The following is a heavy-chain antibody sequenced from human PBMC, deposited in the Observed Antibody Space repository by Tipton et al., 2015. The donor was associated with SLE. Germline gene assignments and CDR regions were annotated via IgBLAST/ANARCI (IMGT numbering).Heavy chain of an antibody. V-gene: IGHV4-39*01. J-gene: IGHJ4*02. CDR3: ARHAHYYDSPWDY. CDR1: DGSITSISSY. CDR2: AYNSGST. D-gene: IGHD3-3*01. Sequence: TLSLTCTVSDGSITSISSYWGWIRQPPGKGLEWIGSAYNSGSTYYNPSLKSRVTISVDTPNKQFSLKVSSMTAADTAVYYCARHAHYYDSPWDYWGQGSLVTVSS.